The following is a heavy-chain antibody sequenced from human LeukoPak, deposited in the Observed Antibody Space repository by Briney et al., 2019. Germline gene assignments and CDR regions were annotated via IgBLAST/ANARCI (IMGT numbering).Heavy chain of an antibody. V-gene: IGHV1-2*02. CDR3: ARDVVGAHAFDI. Sequence: ASVKVSCEASGYTFTGYYMHWVRQAPGQGLEWMGWINPNSGGTNYAQKFQGRGTMTRDTSISTAYMELSRLRSDDTAVYYCARDVVGAHAFDIWGQGTMVTVSS. CDR1: GYTFTGYY. CDR2: INPNSGGT. D-gene: IGHD2-15*01. J-gene: IGHJ3*02.